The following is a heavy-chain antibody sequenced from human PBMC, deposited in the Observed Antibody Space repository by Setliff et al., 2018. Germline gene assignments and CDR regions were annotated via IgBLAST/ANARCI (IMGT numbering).Heavy chain of an antibody. D-gene: IGHD3-22*01. V-gene: IGHV1-18*01. CDR3: ARDRPSHTSDYYYSIPFDY. CDR1: GYNLMNYG. CDR2: ISTFNGRT. J-gene: IGHJ4*02. Sequence: ASVKVSCKASGYNLMNYGISWVRQAPGQGLVWMGWISTFNGRTKYAQNFQGRVTMTIDTSTSTAYMELRTLRSDDTAFYFCARDRPSHTSDYYYSIPFDYWGRGTLVTVSS.